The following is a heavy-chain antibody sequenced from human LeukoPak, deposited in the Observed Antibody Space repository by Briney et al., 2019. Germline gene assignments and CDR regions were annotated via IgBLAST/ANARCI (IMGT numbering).Heavy chain of an antibody. D-gene: IGHD3-22*01. J-gene: IGHJ5*02. V-gene: IGHV4-34*01. CDR3: ARGYYDNSGIDWFDP. CDR1: GGSINNFY. CDR2: INHSGST. Sequence: SETLSLTCTVSGGSINNFYWTWIRQPPGKGLEWIGEINHSGSTNYNPSLKSRVTISVDTSKNQFSLKLSSVTAADTAVYYCARGYYDNSGIDWFDPWGQGTLVTVSS.